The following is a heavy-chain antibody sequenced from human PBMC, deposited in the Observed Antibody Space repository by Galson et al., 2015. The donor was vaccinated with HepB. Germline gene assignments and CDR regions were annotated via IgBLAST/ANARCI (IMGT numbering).Heavy chain of an antibody. CDR1: GFTFGDYR. D-gene: IGHD2-15*01. Sequence: SLRLSCAASGFTFGDYRMHWVRQAPGKGLEWVALISDDGSNIYYAHSVKGRFTISRDNSKNILYLQVNSLRAEDTAVYYCARDHVALRAFDIWGQGTMVTGSS. CDR3: ARDHVALRAFDI. J-gene: IGHJ3*02. CDR2: ISDDGSNI. V-gene: IGHV3-30-3*01.